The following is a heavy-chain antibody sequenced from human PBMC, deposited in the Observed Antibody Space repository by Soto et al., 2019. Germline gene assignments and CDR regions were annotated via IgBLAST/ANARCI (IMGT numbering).Heavy chain of an antibody. J-gene: IGHJ6*02. Sequence: ASVKVSCKAAGYTFTSYGISWVRQAPGQGLEWMGWSSAYNGNTNYAQKLQGRVTMTTDTSTSTAYMELRSLRSDDTAVYYCARERYFDRIMDVWGQGTTVTVSS. CDR2: SSAYNGNT. CDR3: ARERYFDRIMDV. D-gene: IGHD3-9*01. CDR1: GYTFTSYG. V-gene: IGHV1-18*01.